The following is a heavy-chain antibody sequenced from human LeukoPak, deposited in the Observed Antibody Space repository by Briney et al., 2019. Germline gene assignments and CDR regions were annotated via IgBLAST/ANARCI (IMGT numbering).Heavy chain of an antibody. J-gene: IGHJ4*02. Sequence: GGSLRLSCAASGFTFSSYWMHWVRQAPGKGLVWVSRINSDGSSTSYADSVKGRFSISRDNSKNTLYLQMNSLRAEDTAVYYCARAAPYSGDDYSDYWGQGTLVTVSS. D-gene: IGHD5-12*01. CDR2: INSDGSST. V-gene: IGHV3-74*01. CDR1: GFTFSSYW. CDR3: ARAAPYSGDDYSDY.